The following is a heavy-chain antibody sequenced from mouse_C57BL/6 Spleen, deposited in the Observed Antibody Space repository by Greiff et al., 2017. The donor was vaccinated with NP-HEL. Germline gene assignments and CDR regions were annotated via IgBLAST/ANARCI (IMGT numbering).Heavy chain of an antibody. Sequence: EVQLQQSGPELVKPGASVKISCKASGYTFTDYYMNWVKQSHGKSLEWIGDINPNNGGTSYNQKFKGKATLTVDKSSSTAYMELRSLTSEDSAVYYCASPYSNYLSWCAYWGEGTLGTVSA. CDR3: ASPYSNYLSWCAY. D-gene: IGHD2-5*01. V-gene: IGHV1-26*01. CDR2: INPNNGGT. CDR1: GYTFTDYY. J-gene: IGHJ3*01.